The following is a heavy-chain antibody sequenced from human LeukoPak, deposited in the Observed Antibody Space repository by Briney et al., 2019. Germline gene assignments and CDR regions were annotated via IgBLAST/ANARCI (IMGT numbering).Heavy chain of an antibody. D-gene: IGHD6-13*01. J-gene: IGHJ4*02. V-gene: IGHV4-34*01. CDR1: GGSFSGYY. CDR3: ARGHLSGSLDY. CDR2: INHSGST. Sequence: SETLSLTCAVYGGSFSGYYWSWIRQPPGKGLEWIGEINHSGSTNYNPSLKSRVTISVDTSKNQLSLKLSSVTAADTAVYYCARGHLSGSLDYWGQGTLVTVSS.